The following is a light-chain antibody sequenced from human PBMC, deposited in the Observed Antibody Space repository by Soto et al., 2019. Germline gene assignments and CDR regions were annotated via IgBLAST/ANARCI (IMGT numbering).Light chain of an antibody. CDR2: ATS. CDR1: QTISSY. Sequence: DIQMTQSPSSLSASVGDRVTITCRASQTISSYLNWYQQKPGKAPKLLIYATSYLQSGVPSRFGGSASGTDFTLTISSLQPEDFATYYCQQTYSTPPTFGQGTKVEIK. CDR3: QQTYSTPPT. V-gene: IGKV1-39*01. J-gene: IGKJ1*01.